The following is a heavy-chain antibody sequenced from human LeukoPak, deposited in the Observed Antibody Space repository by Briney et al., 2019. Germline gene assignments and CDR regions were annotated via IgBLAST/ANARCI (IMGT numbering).Heavy chain of an antibody. CDR3: GYTNNFYH. Sequence: GGSLRLSCVASGLSISGQWMNWVRQAPGPGLEWVANIKRDGSEEYYVDSVKRRFTISRDDGRNSVSLQMNSVRAEDTAVYYCGYTNNFYHWGQGTLVVVSS. J-gene: IGHJ4*02. CDR2: IKRDGSEE. CDR1: GLSISGQW. D-gene: IGHD3-16*02. V-gene: IGHV3-7*01.